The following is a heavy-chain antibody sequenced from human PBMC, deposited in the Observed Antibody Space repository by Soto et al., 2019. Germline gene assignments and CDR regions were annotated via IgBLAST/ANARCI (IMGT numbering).Heavy chain of an antibody. D-gene: IGHD2-15*01. V-gene: IGHV4-59*08. J-gene: IGHJ6*03. Sequence: QVQLQESGPGLVKPSETLSLTCTVSGGSISSYYWSWIRQPPGKGLEWIGYIYYSGSTNYNPSLKSRVTISVDTSKNQFSLKLSSVTAADTAVYYCARSPYCSGGSCYSYYYYYYMDVWGKGTTVTVSS. CDR3: ARSPYCSGGSCYSYYYYYYMDV. CDR2: IYYSGST. CDR1: GGSISSYY.